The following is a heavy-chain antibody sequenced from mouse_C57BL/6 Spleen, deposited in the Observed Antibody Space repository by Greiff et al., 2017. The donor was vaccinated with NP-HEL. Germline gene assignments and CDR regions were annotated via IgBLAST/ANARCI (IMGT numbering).Heavy chain of an antibody. CDR2: IYPVSGET. CDR3: GRGGYDYGYFDY. V-gene: IGHV1-11*01. J-gene: IGHJ2*01. CDR1: GYTFTDHI. Sequence: QVHVKQSGAELASPGASVTLSCKASGYTFTDHIMNWVKKRPGQGLEWIGRIYPVSGETNYNQKFMGKATFSVDRSSSTVYMVLNSLTSEDPAVYYCGRGGYDYGYFDYWGQGTTLTVSS. D-gene: IGHD2-4*01.